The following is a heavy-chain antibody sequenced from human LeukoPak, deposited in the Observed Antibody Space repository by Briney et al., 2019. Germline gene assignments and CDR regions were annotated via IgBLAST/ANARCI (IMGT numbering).Heavy chain of an antibody. D-gene: IGHD2-15*01. J-gene: IGHJ6*02. CDR1: GYTFTSYG. CDR2: ISAYNGNT. CDR3: ARDIVVVAHHYYGMDV. Sequence: ASVKVSCKASGYTFTSYGISWVRQAPGQGLEWMGWISAYNGNTNYAQKLQGRVTMTTDTSTSTAYMELRSLRSDDTAVYYCARDIVVVAHHYYGMDVWGQGTTVTVSS. V-gene: IGHV1-18*01.